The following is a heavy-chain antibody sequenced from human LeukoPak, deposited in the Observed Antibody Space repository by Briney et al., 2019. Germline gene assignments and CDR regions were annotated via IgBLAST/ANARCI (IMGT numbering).Heavy chain of an antibody. D-gene: IGHD4-23*01. Sequence: GGSLRLPCAASGFTLSSYSMKWVRQAPGKGLEWVANIKQDGSEKYYMDSVKGRFTITRDDAKNALYLQMNSLRAEDTAVYYCARGDTVVYRYIYVWGKGTTVTVSS. CDR2: IKQDGSEK. V-gene: IGHV3-7*01. CDR1: GFTLSSYS. J-gene: IGHJ6*03. CDR3: ARGDTVVYRYIYV.